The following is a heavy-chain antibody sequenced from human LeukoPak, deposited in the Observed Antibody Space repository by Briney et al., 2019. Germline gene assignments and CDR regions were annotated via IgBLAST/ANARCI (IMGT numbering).Heavy chain of an antibody. J-gene: IGHJ4*02. CDR1: GGSISSYY. CDR2: IYYSGST. V-gene: IGHV4-59*06. D-gene: IGHD4-17*01. Sequence: SETLSLTCTVSGGSISSYYWSWIRQHPGKGLEWIGYIYYSGSTYYNPSLKSRVTISVDTSKNQFSLKLSSVTAADTAVYYCARGTDDYGDYVPDYWGQGTLVTVSS. CDR3: ARGTDDYGDYVPDY.